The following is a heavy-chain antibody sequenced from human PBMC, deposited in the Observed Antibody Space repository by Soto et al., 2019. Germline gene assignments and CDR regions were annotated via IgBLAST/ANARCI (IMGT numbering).Heavy chain of an antibody. CDR2: INPVSGGT. CDR1: GYTFTGYY. J-gene: IGHJ4*02. V-gene: IGHV1-2*02. Sequence: ASVKVSCKTSGYTFTGYYIHWVRQAPGQGLEWMGWINPVSGGTNYAQTFQGRVTMTRDPSISSAYMELTRLTSGDTAMYYCARVRGELLPLDFDYWGQGTLVTVSS. CDR3: ARVRGELLPLDFDY. D-gene: IGHD1-26*01.